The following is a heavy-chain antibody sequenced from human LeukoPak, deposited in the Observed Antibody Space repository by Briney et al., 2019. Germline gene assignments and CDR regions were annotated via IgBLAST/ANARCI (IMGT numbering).Heavy chain of an antibody. CDR3: ARSVVADKPHAL. Sequence: SETLSLTCAVYGGSFSGYYWSWIRQPPGKGLEWIGEINHSGGTNYNPSLKSRVTISVDTSKNQFSLKLTSVTAADTAVYYCARSVVADKPHALWGQGTLVTVSS. CDR1: GGSFSGYY. CDR2: INHSGGT. J-gene: IGHJ4*02. D-gene: IGHD2-15*01. V-gene: IGHV4-34*01.